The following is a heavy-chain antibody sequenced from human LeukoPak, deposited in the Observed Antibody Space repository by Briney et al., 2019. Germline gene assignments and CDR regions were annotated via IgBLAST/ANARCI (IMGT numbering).Heavy chain of an antibody. D-gene: IGHD4-23*01. CDR3: ARVVTQIDY. CDR2: IYYSGST. Sequence: KPSETLSLTCIVSGGSISSTSYYWGWIRQPPGKGLEWIGSIYYSGSTNYNPSLKSRVTISVDTSKNQFSLKLSSVTAADTAVYYCARVVTQIDYWGQGTLVTVSS. J-gene: IGHJ4*01. CDR1: GGSISSTSYY. V-gene: IGHV4-39*07.